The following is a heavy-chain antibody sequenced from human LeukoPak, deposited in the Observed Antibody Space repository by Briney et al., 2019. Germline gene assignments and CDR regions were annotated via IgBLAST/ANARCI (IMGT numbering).Heavy chain of an antibody. V-gene: IGHV3-11*04. CDR1: GFTFNDYY. CDR3: TRVVTVASSERRPGYYYMDV. D-gene: IGHD1-1*01. Sequence: GGSLRLSCAASGFTFNDYYMSWIRQAPGKGLEWVSYLSGSGSYIYYADSVKGRFTISRDNAKNSLYLQMSSLRAEDTAVYYCTRVVTVASSERRPGYYYMDVWGKGTTVTVSS. CDR2: LSGSGSYI. J-gene: IGHJ6*03.